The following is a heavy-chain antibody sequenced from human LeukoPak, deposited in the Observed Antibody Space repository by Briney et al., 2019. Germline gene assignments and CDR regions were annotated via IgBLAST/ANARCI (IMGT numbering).Heavy chain of an antibody. CDR3: ARGVSEYYYDSSGYYTGSYDP. CDR1: GFTFSDYW. J-gene: IGHJ5*02. V-gene: IGHV3-74*01. CDR2: ISSDGSST. Sequence: GGSLRLSCAASGFTFSDYWMHWVRQAPGKGLVWVSRISSDGSSTSYADSVKGQFTVSRDNAKNTLYLQMNSLRAEDTAVYYCARGVSEYYYDSSGYYTGSYDPWGQGTLVTVSS. D-gene: IGHD3-22*01.